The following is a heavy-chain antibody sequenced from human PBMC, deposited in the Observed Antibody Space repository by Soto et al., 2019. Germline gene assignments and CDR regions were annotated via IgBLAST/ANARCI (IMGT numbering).Heavy chain of an antibody. J-gene: IGHJ4*02. D-gene: IGHD2-2*01. CDR1: GFTFSSYG. CDR3: AKGIVVVPAAKLDY. Sequence: QVQLVESGGGVVQPGRSLRLSCAASGFTFSSYGMHWVRQAPGKGLEWVAVISYDGSNKYYADSVKGRFTISRDNSKNTLYLQMNSLRAEDTAVYYCAKGIVVVPAAKLDYWGQGTLVTVSS. CDR2: ISYDGSNK. V-gene: IGHV3-30*18.